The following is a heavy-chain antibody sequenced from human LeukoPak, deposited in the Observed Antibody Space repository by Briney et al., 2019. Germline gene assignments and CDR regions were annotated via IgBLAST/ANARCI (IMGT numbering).Heavy chain of an antibody. CDR1: GFTFSNYW. CDR2: IKQDGSEK. V-gene: IGHV3-7*01. CDR3: ARGGMVRRVMGAYDI. Sequence: GGSLRLSCAASGFTFSNYWMSWVRQAPGKGLEWVANIKQDGSEKYYVDSVKGRFTVSRDNAKNSPYLQMNSLRAEDTAVFYCARGGMVRRVMGAYDIWGQGTLVTVSS. D-gene: IGHD3-10*01. J-gene: IGHJ3*02.